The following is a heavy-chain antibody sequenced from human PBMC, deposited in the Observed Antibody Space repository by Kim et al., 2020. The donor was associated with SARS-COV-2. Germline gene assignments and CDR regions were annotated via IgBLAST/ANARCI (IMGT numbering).Heavy chain of an antibody. CDR1: GFSITTYG. Sequence: GGSLRLSCAAFGFSITTYGVHWFRQAPGRGLEWVAVMWYDGSKQLYADSVQGRFTVSRDTSKNTLYLQMNSLRAEDTAIYFCARDIGTSVDYWGQGTLVAGSS. V-gene: IGHV3-33*08. CDR2: MWYDGSKQ. J-gene: IGHJ4*02. CDR3: ARDIGTSVDY. D-gene: IGHD6-13*01.